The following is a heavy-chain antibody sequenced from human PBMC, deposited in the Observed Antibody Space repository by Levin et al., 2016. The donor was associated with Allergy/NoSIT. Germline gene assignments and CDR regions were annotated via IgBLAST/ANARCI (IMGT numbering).Heavy chain of an antibody. Sequence: WVRQAPGQGLEWMGWISAYNGNTNYAQKLQGRVTMTTDTSTSTAYMELRSLRSDDTAVYYCARVPPPTYYYDSSGLDYWGQGTLVTVSS. CDR2: ISAYNGNT. D-gene: IGHD3-22*01. V-gene: IGHV1-18*01. CDR3: ARVPPPTYYYDSSGLDY. J-gene: IGHJ4*02.